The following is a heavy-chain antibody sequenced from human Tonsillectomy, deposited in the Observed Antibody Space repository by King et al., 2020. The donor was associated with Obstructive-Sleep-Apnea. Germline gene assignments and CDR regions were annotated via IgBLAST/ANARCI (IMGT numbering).Heavy chain of an antibody. Sequence: VQLVESGGGLVKPGGSLRLSCAASGFTFSSYSMNWVRQASGKGLEWGSSISSSSTYINPPDSGQGRLTISRDNAKNSLYLQMNSLRAEDTAVYYCARVYIAAAGHTLDYWGQGTLVTVSS. CDR1: GFTFSSYS. J-gene: IGHJ4*02. V-gene: IGHV3-21*01. D-gene: IGHD6-13*01. CDR3: ARVYIAAAGHTLDY. CDR2: ISSSSTYI.